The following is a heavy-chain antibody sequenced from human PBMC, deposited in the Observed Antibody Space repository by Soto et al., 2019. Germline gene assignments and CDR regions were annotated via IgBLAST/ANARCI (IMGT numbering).Heavy chain of an antibody. D-gene: IGHD4-17*01. V-gene: IGHV1-18*04. CDR1: GYTFTSYG. CDR3: ARDRGDIVHTVTSY. CDR2: ISAYNGNT. Sequence: ASVKVSCKGCGYTFTSYGISWVRQHPGQGLEWMGGISAYNGNTNYAQKLQGRVTMTTNTTTSTDYMVXMSLRSDDTAVYGCARDRGDIVHTVTSYLGQGTPLTVYS. J-gene: IGHJ4*02.